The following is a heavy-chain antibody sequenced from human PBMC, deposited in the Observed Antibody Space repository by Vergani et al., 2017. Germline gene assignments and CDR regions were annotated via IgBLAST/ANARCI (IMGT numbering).Heavy chain of an antibody. CDR3: ARAWVVAATYYFDY. J-gene: IGHJ4*02. CDR1: VFTFSSYA. CDR2: ISGSGGST. V-gene: IGHV3-23*01. D-gene: IGHD2-15*01. Sequence: EVQLLDSGGGLVQPGGSLRLSCAASVFTFSSYAMSWVRPAPGQGLDWVSAISGSGGSTSYADSVKGRFTISSKNSKNTLYLKMNSLRAEDTAVYYCARAWVVAATYYFDYWGQGTLVTVSS.